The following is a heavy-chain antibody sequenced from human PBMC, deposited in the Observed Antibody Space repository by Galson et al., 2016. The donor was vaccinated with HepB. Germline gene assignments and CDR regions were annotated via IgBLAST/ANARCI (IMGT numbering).Heavy chain of an antibody. J-gene: IGHJ4*02. D-gene: IGHD2-8*01. V-gene: IGHV4-4*02. CDR1: GDSINNTKVW. CDR3: ARARWSDTHGYDY. Sequence: SETLSLTCAVSGDSINNTKVWWTWVRQPPGKGLEWIGEISPGGSTNYNPSLKSRVAISMDKSKNQFSLNLNSATAADTAVYYCARARWSDTHGYDYWGQGILVTVSS. CDR2: ISPGGST.